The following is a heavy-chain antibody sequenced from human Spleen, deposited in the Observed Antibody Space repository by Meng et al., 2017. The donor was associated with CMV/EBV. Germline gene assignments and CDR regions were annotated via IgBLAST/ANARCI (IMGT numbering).Heavy chain of an antibody. Sequence: ISSGDYYWRWIRQPPGKGLEWIGYIYYRGSTNYNPSLKSRVIMSIDTSKSHFSLNLSSVTAADTAVYYCARLTVRSMVPGIPEYCMDVWGQGILVTVSS. V-gene: IGHV4-30-4*01. CDR2: IYYRGST. D-gene: IGHD3-10*01. CDR1: ISSGDYY. CDR3: ARLTVRSMVPGIPEYCMDV. J-gene: IGHJ6*03.